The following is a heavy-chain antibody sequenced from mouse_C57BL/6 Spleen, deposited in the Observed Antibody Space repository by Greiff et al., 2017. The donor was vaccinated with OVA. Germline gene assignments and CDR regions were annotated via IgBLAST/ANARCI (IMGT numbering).Heavy chain of an antibody. V-gene: IGHV1-82*01. J-gene: IGHJ2*01. Sequence: QVQLQQSGPELVKPGASVKISCKASGYAFSSSWMNWVKQRPGKGLEWIGRIYPGDGDTNYNGKFKGKATLTADKSSSTAYMQLSSLTSEDSAVYFCVREEGITTVVPKGFDYWGQGTTLTVSS. CDR1: GYAFSSSW. D-gene: IGHD1-1*01. CDR3: VREEGITTVVPKGFDY. CDR2: IYPGDGDT.